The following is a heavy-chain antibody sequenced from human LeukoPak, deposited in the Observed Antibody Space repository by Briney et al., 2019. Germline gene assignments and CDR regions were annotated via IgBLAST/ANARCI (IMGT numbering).Heavy chain of an antibody. CDR3: AKYFSMVRGVFDN. Sequence: GGSLRLSGAASGFIFTSYDLAWIRQAPGKGLDWVSGIGGSGSSTDSADSVKGRFTISRDNSKNTVDLQMNSLSAEDTAIYYCAKYFSMVRGVFDNWGQGTLVTVSS. D-gene: IGHD3-10*01. CDR2: IGGSGSST. CDR1: GFIFTSYD. J-gene: IGHJ4*02. V-gene: IGHV3-23*01.